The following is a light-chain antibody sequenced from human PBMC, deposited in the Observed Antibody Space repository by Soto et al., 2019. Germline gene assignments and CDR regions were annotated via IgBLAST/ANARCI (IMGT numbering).Light chain of an antibody. J-gene: IGLJ1*01. V-gene: IGLV1-40*01. CDR3: QSYDSLSTYV. CDR1: SSNIGAGYD. Sequence: QSVLTQPPSVSGAPGQRVTISCTGSSSNIGAGYDVHWYQQLPGTAPKLLIYGNTNRPSGVPDRFSGSRSGTSASLAITGLQAEDDGDYYCQSYDSLSTYVFGNGTKVTVL. CDR2: GNT.